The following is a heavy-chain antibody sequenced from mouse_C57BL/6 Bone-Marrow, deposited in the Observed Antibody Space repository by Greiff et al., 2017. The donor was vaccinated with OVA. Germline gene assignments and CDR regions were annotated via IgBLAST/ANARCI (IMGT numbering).Heavy chain of an antibody. V-gene: IGHV1-50*01. CDR1: GYTFTSYW. J-gene: IGHJ3*01. Sequence: VQLQQPGAELVKPGASVKLSCKASGYTFTSYWMQWVKQRPGQGLEWIGEIDPSDSYTNYNQKFKGKATLTVDTSSSTAYMQLSSLTSEDSAVYYCAREYYGSSSFADWGKGTLVTVSA. CDR2: IDPSDSYT. CDR3: AREYYGSSSFAD. D-gene: IGHD1-1*01.